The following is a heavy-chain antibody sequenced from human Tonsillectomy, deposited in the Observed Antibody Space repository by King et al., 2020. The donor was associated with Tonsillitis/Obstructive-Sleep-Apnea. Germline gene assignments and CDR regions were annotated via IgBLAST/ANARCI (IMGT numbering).Heavy chain of an antibody. J-gene: IGHJ4*02. Sequence: VQLVESGSELKKPGASVKVSCKVSGYTFTSYAMKWVRQAPGQGLEWMGCINTNTGNPTYAQGFTGRFVFSLDTSVSTAYLQISRLKAEDTAVYYCARDNPDYCGSGLQYWGQGTLVTVSS. CDR3: ARDNPDYCGSGLQY. CDR1: GYTFTSYA. CDR2: INTNTGNP. V-gene: IGHV7-4-1*02. D-gene: IGHD2-21*01.